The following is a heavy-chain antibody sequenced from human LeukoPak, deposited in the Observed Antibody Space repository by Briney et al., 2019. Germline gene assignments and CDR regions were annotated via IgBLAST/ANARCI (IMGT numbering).Heavy chain of an antibody. J-gene: IGHJ3*02. V-gene: IGHV3-23*01. CDR1: GFTFSSYA. Sequence: GGSLRLSCAASGFTFSSYAMSWVRQAPGKGLEWVSAISGSGGSTYYADSVKGRFTISRDNSKSIMYLQMNSLRAEDTAVYYCAKDLALGQWPLVVYAFDIWGQGTMVTVSS. D-gene: IGHD6-19*01. CDR2: ISGSGGST. CDR3: AKDLALGQWPLVVYAFDI.